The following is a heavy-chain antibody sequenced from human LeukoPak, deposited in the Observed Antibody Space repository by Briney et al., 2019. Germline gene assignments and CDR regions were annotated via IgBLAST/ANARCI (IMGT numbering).Heavy chain of an antibody. D-gene: IGHD3-22*01. CDR1: GGSISSSSYY. CDR2: IYYSGIT. CDR3: ARGGRYYDNSGSPYNWFDP. Sequence: SETLSLTCTVSGGSISSSSYYWGWIRQPPGKGLEWIGSIYYSGITYYNPSLKSRVTMSVDTSKNQFSLKLSSVTAADTAVYYCARGGRYYDNSGSPYNWFDPWGQGTLVTVSS. V-gene: IGHV4-39*07. J-gene: IGHJ5*02.